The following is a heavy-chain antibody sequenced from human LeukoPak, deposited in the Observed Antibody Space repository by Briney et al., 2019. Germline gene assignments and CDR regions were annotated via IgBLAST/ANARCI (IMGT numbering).Heavy chain of an antibody. V-gene: IGHV3-23*01. CDR1: GFTFSIYA. CDR2: ISGSGGNT. Sequence: PGGSLRLSCAASGFTFSIYAMSWVRQAPGKGLEWVSAISGSGGNTYYADSVKGRFTISRDNSKNTLHLQMNSLRAEDTALYYCAKATTAIVVDNFFDYWGQGTLVSVSS. CDR3: AKATTAIVVDNFFDY. D-gene: IGHD3-22*01. J-gene: IGHJ4*02.